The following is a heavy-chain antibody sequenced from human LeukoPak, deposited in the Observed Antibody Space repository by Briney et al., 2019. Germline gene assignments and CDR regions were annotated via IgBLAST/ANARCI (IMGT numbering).Heavy chain of an antibody. V-gene: IGHV3-7*01. D-gene: IGHD3-3*01. CDR2: IKQDGSEK. CDR3: ARGSYYDFWSGYYLFDY. CDR1: GFTFSSYA. J-gene: IGHJ4*02. Sequence: GGSLRLSCAASGFTFSSYAMHWVRQAPGKGLEWVANIKQDGSEKYYVDSVKGRFTISRDNAKNSLYLQMNSLRAEDTAVYYCARGSYYDFWSGYYLFDYWGQGTLVTVSS.